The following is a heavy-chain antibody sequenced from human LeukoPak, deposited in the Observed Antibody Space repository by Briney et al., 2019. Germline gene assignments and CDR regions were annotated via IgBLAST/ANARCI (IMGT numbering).Heavy chain of an antibody. CDR3: ASPSSVTTP. J-gene: IGHJ5*02. Sequence: PGGSLRLSCAASGFTFSTYGMHWVRQAPGKGLEWVSYISSSSSTIYYADSVKGRFTISRDNAKNSLYLQMNSLRAEDTAVYYCASPSSVTTPWGQGTLVTVSS. CDR1: GFTFSTYG. V-gene: IGHV3-48*01. D-gene: IGHD4-17*01. CDR2: ISSSSSTI.